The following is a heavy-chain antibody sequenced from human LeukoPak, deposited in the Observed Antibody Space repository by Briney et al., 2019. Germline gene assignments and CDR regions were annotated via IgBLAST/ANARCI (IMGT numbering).Heavy chain of an antibody. J-gene: IGHJ4*02. CDR2: ISYDGSNK. CDR3: AKDQQYQLLFSFFDY. CDR1: GFTFSSYA. Sequence: GGSLRLSCAASGFTFSSYAMHWVRQAPGKGLEWVAVISYDGSNKYYADSVKGRFTISRDNSKNTLYLQMNSLRAEDTAVYYCAKDQQYQLLFSFFDYWGQGTLVTVSS. V-gene: IGHV3-30-3*01. D-gene: IGHD2-2*01.